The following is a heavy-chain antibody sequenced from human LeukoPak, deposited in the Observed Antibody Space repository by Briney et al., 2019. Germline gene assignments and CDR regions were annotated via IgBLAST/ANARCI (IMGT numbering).Heavy chain of an antibody. V-gene: IGHV3-30*02. J-gene: IGHJ4*02. D-gene: IGHD3-10*01. CDR3: ARDFDDVNGDYYYIPDY. CDR2: IRYDGTKK. Sequence: GGSLRLSCAASGFNLSGNGMHGVRQAPGKGLGWVAFIRYDGTKKFYGDSVRGRFTISRDNSKNTVYLQMNSLRDDDTAVYYCARDFDDVNGDYYYIPDYWGQGILVTVSS. CDR1: GFNLSGNG.